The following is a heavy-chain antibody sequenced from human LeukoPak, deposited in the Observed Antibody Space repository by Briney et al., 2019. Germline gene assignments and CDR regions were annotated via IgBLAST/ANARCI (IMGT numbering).Heavy chain of an antibody. D-gene: IGHD6-19*01. V-gene: IGHV1-69*06. J-gene: IGHJ4*02. CDR1: GGSFTSLV. CDR2: ITPIIDTS. Sequence: GASVRVSCKVSGGSFTSLVFNWVRQAPGQGLEWMGGITPIIDTSNYAPDFQARVTITADKSTSTAYLEVRGLTSDDTAIYYCGTIKKTRSYSSALDYWGQGTLVTVSS. CDR3: GTIKKTRSYSSALDY.